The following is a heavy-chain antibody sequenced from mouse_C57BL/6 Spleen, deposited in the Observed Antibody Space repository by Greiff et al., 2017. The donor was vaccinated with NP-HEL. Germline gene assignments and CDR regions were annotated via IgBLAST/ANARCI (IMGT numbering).Heavy chain of an antibody. CDR3: AKSYYGNYVRAMDY. CDR1: GYTFPSYW. Sequence: QVQLQQPGAELVKPGASVKLSCKASGYTFPSYWMHWVQQRPGRGLEWIGRIDPNSGGTKYNEKFKSKATLTVDKPSSTAYMQLSSLTSEDSAVYYCAKSYYGNYVRAMDYWGQGTSVTVSS. J-gene: IGHJ4*01. D-gene: IGHD2-1*01. V-gene: IGHV1-72*01. CDR2: IDPNSGGT.